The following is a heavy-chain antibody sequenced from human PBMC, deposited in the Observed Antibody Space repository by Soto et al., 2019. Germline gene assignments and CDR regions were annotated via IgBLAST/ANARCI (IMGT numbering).Heavy chain of an antibody. CDR1: GFTFRSYA. CDR3: AKKGSPAGDHSNWYFDL. CDR2: IVGSGTST. Sequence: GGSLRLSCAASGFTFRSYAMGWVRQGPGKGLEWISTIVGSGTSTYYADSVKGRFTISRDNSKNTLYLQMDSLSADDTAVYFFAKKGSPAGDHSNWYFDLWGRGTLVTVSS. D-gene: IGHD2-2*01. J-gene: IGHJ2*01. V-gene: IGHV3-23*01.